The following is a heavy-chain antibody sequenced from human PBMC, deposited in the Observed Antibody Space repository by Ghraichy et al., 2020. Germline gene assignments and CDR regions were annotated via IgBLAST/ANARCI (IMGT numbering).Heavy chain of an antibody. V-gene: IGHV3-30*18. Sequence: GESLNISCAASGFTFSGYGVHWVRQAPGKGLEWVSTISYDGGHKFSADSVTGRFTISRDNSMNTLYLQMTSLRPEDTAVYYCAKDSMACSSSSCYSGYYAMDVWGQGTTVTVSS. D-gene: IGHD2-2*01. J-gene: IGHJ6*02. CDR2: ISYDGGHK. CDR3: AKDSMACSSSSCYSGYYAMDV. CDR1: GFTFSGYG.